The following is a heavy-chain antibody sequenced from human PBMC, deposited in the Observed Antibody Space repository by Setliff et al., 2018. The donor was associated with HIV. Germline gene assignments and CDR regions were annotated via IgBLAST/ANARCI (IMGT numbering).Heavy chain of an antibody. D-gene: IGHD3-3*01. CDR3: VRGVQSPPHYSYYYMDV. CDR2: INPSSGRT. J-gene: IGHJ6*03. Sequence: GASVKVSCKTSGYTFTSYHIHWVRQAPGQGLEWMGVINPSSGRTSYAQKFQGRVTMTRDTSTTTVYMELSSLRSEDTAVYHCVRGVQSPPHYSYYYMDVWGEGTMVTVS. V-gene: IGHV1-46*01. CDR1: GYTFTSYH.